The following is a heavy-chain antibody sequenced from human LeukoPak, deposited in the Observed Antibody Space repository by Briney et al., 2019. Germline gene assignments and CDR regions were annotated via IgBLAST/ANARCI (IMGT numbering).Heavy chain of an antibody. Sequence: TLSLTCTVSGGSISSYYWSWIRQPPGKALEWLALIYWNDDKRYSPSLKSRLTITKDTSKNQVVLTMTNMDPVDTATYYCAHRREWNYGGFDPWGQGTLVTVSS. CDR1: GGSISSYYW. CDR2: IYWNDDK. D-gene: IGHD1-7*01. CDR3: AHRREWNYGGFDP. V-gene: IGHV2-5*01. J-gene: IGHJ5*02.